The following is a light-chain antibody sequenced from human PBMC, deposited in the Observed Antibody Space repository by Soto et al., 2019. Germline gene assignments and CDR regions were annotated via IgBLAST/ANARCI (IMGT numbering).Light chain of an antibody. CDR2: LNSDGSH. CDR3: QTWGTGFHVV. Sequence: QSVLTQSPSASASLGASVKLTCTLSSGHGSYAIAWHQQQPEKGPRYLMKLNSDGSHSKGDGIPDRFSGSSSGAERYLTISSLQSEDEADYYCQTWGTGFHVVFGGGTKLTVL. J-gene: IGLJ2*01. CDR1: SGHGSYA. V-gene: IGLV4-69*01.